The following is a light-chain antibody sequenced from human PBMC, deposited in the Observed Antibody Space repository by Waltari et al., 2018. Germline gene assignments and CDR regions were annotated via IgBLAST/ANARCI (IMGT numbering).Light chain of an antibody. Sequence: DIVMTQSPDSLAVSLGERATINCKSSQSVLYSSNNNNYLTWYQQKPGQPPKLLIYWASTRESGVPDRFSGSGSGTDFTLTISSLQAEDVAVYYCQQYYTTPTFGQGTKVEI. CDR1: QSVLYSSNNNNY. CDR3: QQYYTTPT. V-gene: IGKV4-1*01. CDR2: WAS. J-gene: IGKJ1*01.